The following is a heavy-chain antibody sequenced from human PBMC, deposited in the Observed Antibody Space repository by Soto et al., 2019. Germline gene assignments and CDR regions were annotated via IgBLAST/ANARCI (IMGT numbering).Heavy chain of an antibody. Sequence: PGGSLRLSCAASGFTVSGNYMSWIRQAPGKGLEWVSYISSSGHYTEHADSVRGRFTTSRDNARNSLYLQMNSLRVEDTAVYYCARELDGMDVWGQGTTVTVSS. J-gene: IGHJ6*02. CDR2: ISSSGHYT. CDR1: GFTVSGNY. V-gene: IGHV3-11*05. CDR3: ARELDGMDV.